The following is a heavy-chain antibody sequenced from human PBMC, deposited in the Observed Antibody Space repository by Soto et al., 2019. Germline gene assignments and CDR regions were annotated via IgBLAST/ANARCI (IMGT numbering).Heavy chain of an antibody. V-gene: IGHV3-30*18. J-gene: IGHJ6*03. CDR2: IAYDGSKK. Sequence: QVQMVESGGGVVQPGRSLRLSCVASGFSFSSYDMHWVRQAPGTGLEWVAVIAYDGSKKYYADSVRGRFTISRDNYKNTLYLEMNSLRPEDTDVYYCEKNLMPGSTRSLGGVEYYMDGGGKGTAVTLSS. CDR3: EKNLMPGSTRSLGGVEYYMDG. CDR1: GFSFSSYD. D-gene: IGHD6-13*01.